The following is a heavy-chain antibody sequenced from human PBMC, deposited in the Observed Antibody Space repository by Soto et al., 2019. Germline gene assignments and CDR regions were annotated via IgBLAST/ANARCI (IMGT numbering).Heavy chain of an antibody. D-gene: IGHD3-10*01. CDR2: ISSNSAYI. Sequence: GGSLRLSCADSGFTFRSFTMNWVRQAPGKGLEWVSTISSNSAYIYYTDALRGRFTISRDNAKNSLHLQMNSLRAEDTAVYYCTGDASRDSRPRGWFDPWGPGPLVTLSS. V-gene: IGHV3-21*01. CDR3: TGDASRDSRPRGWFDP. CDR1: GFTFRSFT. J-gene: IGHJ5*02.